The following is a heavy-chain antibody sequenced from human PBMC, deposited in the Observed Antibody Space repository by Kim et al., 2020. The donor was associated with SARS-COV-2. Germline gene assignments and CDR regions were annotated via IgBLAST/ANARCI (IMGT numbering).Heavy chain of an antibody. D-gene: IGHD5-12*01. CDR2: IYPGDSDT. CDR3: ARRDGYGGYAFAIDY. Sequence: GESLKISCKGSGYSFTSYWIGWVRQMPGKGLEWMGIIYPGDSDTRYSPSFQGQVTISADKSISTAYLQWSSLKASDTAMYYCARRDGYGGYAFAIDYWGQGTLVTVSS. J-gene: IGHJ4*02. V-gene: IGHV5-51*01. CDR1: GYSFTSYW.